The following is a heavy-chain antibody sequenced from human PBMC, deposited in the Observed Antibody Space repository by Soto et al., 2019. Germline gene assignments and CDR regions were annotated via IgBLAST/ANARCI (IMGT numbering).Heavy chain of an antibody. V-gene: IGHV3-43*01. D-gene: IGHD3-3*01. Sequence: HPGGSLRLSCAAPGFTFDDYTMHWVRQAPGKGLEWVSLVSWGGGSTYYADSVKGRFTISRDNSKNSLYLQMNSLRTEDTALYYCARGHASWSYYYYGMDVWGQGTTVTVSS. J-gene: IGHJ6*02. CDR1: GFTFDDYT. CDR3: ARGHASWSYYYYGMDV. CDR2: VSWGGGST.